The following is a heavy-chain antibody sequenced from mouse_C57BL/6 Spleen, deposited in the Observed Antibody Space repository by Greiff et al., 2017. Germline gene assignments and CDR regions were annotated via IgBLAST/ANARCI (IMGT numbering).Heavy chain of an antibody. CDR3: ARYGYDHVEFAY. Sequence: VQLQQSGAELVRPGASVKVSCKASGYTFTSYWIQWVKQRPGQGLEWIGDINPGSGGTNYNEKFKGKATLTADKSSSTAYMQLSSLTSEDSAVYSCARYGYDHVEFAYWGQGTPVTVSA. CDR1: GYTFTSYW. D-gene: IGHD2-2*01. J-gene: IGHJ3*01. CDR2: INPGSGGT. V-gene: IGHV1-54*01.